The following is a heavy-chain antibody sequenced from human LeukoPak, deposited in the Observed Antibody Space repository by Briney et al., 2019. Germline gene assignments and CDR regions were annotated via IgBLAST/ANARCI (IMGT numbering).Heavy chain of an antibody. CDR1: GYTFTSYY. D-gene: IGHD1-26*01. Sequence: ASVKVSCKASGYTFTSYYMHWVRQAPGQGLEWMGIINPSGGSTTYAQKFQGRVTMTRDTSTSTVYMELSSLRSEDTAVYYCATAHLESFYYYGMDVWGQGTTVTVSS. J-gene: IGHJ6*02. V-gene: IGHV1-46*01. CDR2: INPSGGST. CDR3: ATAHLESFYYYGMDV.